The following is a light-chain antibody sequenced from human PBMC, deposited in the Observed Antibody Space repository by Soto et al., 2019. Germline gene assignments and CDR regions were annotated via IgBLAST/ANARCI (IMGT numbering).Light chain of an antibody. CDR1: GSDDGGYNY. Sequence: QSVFTQTRSVTGAPGPTVTISCTGTGSDDGGYNYVDWYQQHPDKDPKLIIYDVYGVTKQHSGVPDLFSGSKSGNAASLTISCIQTDDIAEYYCCSRAGSSTYRVGSWTKVTVL. V-gene: IGLV2-11*01. CDR3: CSRAGSSTYR. CDR2: DVYGVT. J-gene: IGLJ1*01.